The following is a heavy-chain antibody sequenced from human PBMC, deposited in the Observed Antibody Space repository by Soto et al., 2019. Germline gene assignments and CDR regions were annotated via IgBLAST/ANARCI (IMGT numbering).Heavy chain of an antibody. Sequence: QVQLVESGGGVVQPGASLRLSCEASGFAFSSYAMHWVRQAPGKGLEWVGVISYDGNYIYYADSVKGRFTISRDNSKNTLYVQVNSLRREDTAVYSCAKVILSATIGPYAMDVWGLGTTVTVSS. D-gene: IGHD3-16*01. CDR3: AKVILSATIGPYAMDV. CDR2: ISYDGNYI. J-gene: IGHJ6*02. CDR1: GFAFSSYA. V-gene: IGHV3-30*18.